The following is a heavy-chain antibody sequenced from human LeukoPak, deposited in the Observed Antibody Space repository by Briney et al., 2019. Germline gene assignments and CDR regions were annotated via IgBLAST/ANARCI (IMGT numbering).Heavy chain of an antibody. Sequence: GGSLRLSCTASGFTFGDYAMSWVRQALGKGLEWVANIKEDASEKYYVDSVKGRFTISRDNAKNSLYLQMNSLRAEDTAVYYCARAWESIAGYYFDYWGQGTLVTVSS. CDR1: GFTFGDYA. CDR3: ARAWESIAGYYFDY. D-gene: IGHD6-13*01. V-gene: IGHV3-7*01. J-gene: IGHJ4*02. CDR2: IKEDASEK.